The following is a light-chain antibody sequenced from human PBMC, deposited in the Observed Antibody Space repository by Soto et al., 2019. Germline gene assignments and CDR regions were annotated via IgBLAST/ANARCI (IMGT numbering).Light chain of an antibody. V-gene: IGKV1-5*01. Sequence: IQVTQSPSTLSAAVGERVELRCRASQSISSWLAWYQQKPGKAPKLLLYDASTLQSGVPSRFSGSGSGTDFTLTISRLHPDDFATYYCQQYNTYPWTFGQGTKVDIK. J-gene: IGKJ1*01. CDR2: DAS. CDR1: QSISSW. CDR3: QQYNTYPWT.